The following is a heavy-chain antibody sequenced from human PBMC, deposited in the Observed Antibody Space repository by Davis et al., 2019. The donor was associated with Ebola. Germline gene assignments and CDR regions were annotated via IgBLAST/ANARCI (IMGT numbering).Heavy chain of an antibody. Sequence: SETLSLTCRVSGDSISSGNDYWRWIRQRPGKGLAWIGYIYYTGITDYNPYLKSRVTITVDTSKNQFSLKLSSVTAADTAVYYCARDSPDYHDSSGYYWYFDLWGRGTLVTVSS. V-gene: IGHV4-30-4*02. CDR3: ARDSPDYHDSSGYYWYFDL. J-gene: IGHJ2*01. CDR1: GDSISSGNDY. CDR2: IYYTGIT. D-gene: IGHD3-22*01.